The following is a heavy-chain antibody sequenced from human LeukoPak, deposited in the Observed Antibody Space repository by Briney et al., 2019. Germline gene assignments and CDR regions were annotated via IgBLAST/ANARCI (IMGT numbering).Heavy chain of an antibody. D-gene: IGHD3-22*01. CDR1: GFTFSSYG. J-gene: IGHJ6*02. Sequence: GGSLRLSCAASGFTFSSYGMHWVRQAPGKGLEWVAVISYDGSNKYYADSVKGRFTISRDNAKNSLYLQMTSLRVEDTAVYYCARPPNWDNSAYRPMDVWGQGTAVIVSS. CDR3: ARPPNWDNSAYRPMDV. V-gene: IGHV3-30*03. CDR2: ISYDGSNK.